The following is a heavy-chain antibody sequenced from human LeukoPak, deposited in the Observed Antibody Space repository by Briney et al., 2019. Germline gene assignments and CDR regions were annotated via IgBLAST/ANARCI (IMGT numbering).Heavy chain of an antibody. J-gene: IGHJ4*02. V-gene: IGHV1-2*02. CDR1: GYTFTGYY. CDR3: ARAKVLRYFDWLLGY. Sequence: ASVKVSCKASGYTFTGYYMHWVRQAPGQGLEWMGWINPNSGGTNYAQKFQSRVTMTRDTSISTAYMELSRLRSDDTAVYYCARAKVLRYFDWLLGYWGQGTLVTVSS. CDR2: INPNSGGT. D-gene: IGHD3-9*01.